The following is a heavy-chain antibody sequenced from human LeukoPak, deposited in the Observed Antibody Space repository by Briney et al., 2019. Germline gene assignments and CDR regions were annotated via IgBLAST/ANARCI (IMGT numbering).Heavy chain of an antibody. J-gene: IGHJ3*02. CDR1: GGSISSYY. CDR2: IYHSGST. Sequence: SETLSLTCTVSGGSISSYYWSWIRQPPGKGLEWIGYIYHSGSTYYNPSLKSRVTISVDRSKNQFSLKLSSVTAADTAVYYCARDTGPAHYDFWSGPSPDAFDIWGQGTMVTVSS. CDR3: ARDTGPAHYDFWSGPSPDAFDI. D-gene: IGHD3-3*01. V-gene: IGHV4-59*12.